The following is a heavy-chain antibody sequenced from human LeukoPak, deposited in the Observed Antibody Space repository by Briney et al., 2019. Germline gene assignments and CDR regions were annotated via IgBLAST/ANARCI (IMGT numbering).Heavy chain of an antibody. Sequence: GGSLRLSCAASGFTFDDYAMHWVRQAPGKGLEWVSGISWNSGIIGYADSVKGQFTISRDNAKNSMYLQMNSLRAEDTAVYYCARGNRMGATYDYWGQGTLVTVSS. CDR1: GFTFDDYA. V-gene: IGHV3-9*01. CDR2: ISWNSGII. D-gene: IGHD1-26*01. J-gene: IGHJ4*02. CDR3: ARGNRMGATYDY.